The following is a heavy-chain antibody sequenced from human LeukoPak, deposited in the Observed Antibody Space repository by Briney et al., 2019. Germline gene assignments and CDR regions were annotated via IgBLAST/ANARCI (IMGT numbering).Heavy chain of an antibody. CDR1: GFTFSSYN. J-gene: IGHJ4*02. Sequence: PGGSLRLSCAASGFTFSSYNMNWVRQAPGKGLEWVSYISLSTTSIYYADSVKGRFTISRDNAKNSLYLQMNSLRAEDTALYYCAKGVLWFGELLSESGGFDYWGQGTLVTVSS. CDR3: AKGVLWFGELLSESGGFDY. D-gene: IGHD3-10*01. V-gene: IGHV3-48*04. CDR2: ISLSTTSI.